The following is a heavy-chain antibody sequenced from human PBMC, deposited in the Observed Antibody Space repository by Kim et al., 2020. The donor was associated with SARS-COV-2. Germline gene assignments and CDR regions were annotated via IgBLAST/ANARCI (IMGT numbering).Heavy chain of an antibody. V-gene: IGHV3-48*04. CDR1: GFTFSSYS. Sequence: GGSLRLSCAASGFTFSSYSMNWVRQAPGKGLEWVSYISSSSGTIYYADSVKGRFTISRDNAKNSLYLQMNSLRAEDTAVYYCARDSAGIAARYGMDVWGQGSTVTVSS. J-gene: IGHJ6*02. D-gene: IGHD6-6*01. CDR2: ISSSSGTI. CDR3: ARDSAGIAARYGMDV.